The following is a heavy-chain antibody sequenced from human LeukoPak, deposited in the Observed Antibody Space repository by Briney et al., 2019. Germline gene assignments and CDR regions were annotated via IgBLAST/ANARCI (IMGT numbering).Heavy chain of an antibody. J-gene: IGHJ4*02. CDR3: ARDADGDTDH. CDR2: ISWDSSTI. Sequence: TGGSLRLSCAASGFTFGPYAMNWVRLAPGKGLQWVAYISWDSSTIHYSDSVRGRFNISRDNAKNSLYLQMNSLRVEDTAVYYCARDADGDTDHWGQGTLVTVSS. V-gene: IGHV3-48*04. CDR1: GFTFGPYA.